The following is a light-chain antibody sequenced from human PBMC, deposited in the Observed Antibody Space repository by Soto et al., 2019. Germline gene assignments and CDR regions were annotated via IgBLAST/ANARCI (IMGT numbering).Light chain of an antibody. J-gene: IGKJ5*01. CDR3: QQRSNWPIT. V-gene: IGKV3D-20*02. CDR2: GAS. Sequence: EIVLTQSPGTLSLSLGERVTLSCRASQSVTSSYLAWYQQKPGQAPRLLIYGASSRATGIPDRFSGSGSGTDFTLTISRLEPEDFAVYYCQQRSNWPITFGQGTRLE. CDR1: QSVTSSY.